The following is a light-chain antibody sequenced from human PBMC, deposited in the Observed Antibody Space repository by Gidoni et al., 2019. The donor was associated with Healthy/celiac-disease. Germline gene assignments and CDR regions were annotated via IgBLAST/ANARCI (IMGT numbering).Light chain of an antibody. J-gene: IGLJ2*01. V-gene: IGLV1-40*01. CDR3: QSYDSSLSGSV. Sequence: QSVLTQPPPVSGAPGQRVTISCTGSSSNIGAGYDVHWYQQLPGTAPKLLIYGNSNRPSGVPDRFSGSKSGTSASLAITGLQAEDEADYYCQSYDSSLSGSVFGGGTKLIVL. CDR2: GNS. CDR1: SSNIGAGYD.